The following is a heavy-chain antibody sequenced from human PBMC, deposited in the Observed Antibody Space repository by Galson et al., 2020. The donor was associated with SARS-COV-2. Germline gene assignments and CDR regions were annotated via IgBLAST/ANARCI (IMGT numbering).Heavy chain of an antibody. CDR2: IYDSGNT. CDR1: GGSISSGGYY. V-gene: IGHV4-31*03. J-gene: IGHJ6*02. Sequence: ASETLSLTCTVSGGSISSGGYYWSWIRPHPGKGLEWIGYIYDSGNTNYNPSLKSRVTISVDTSKNQFSLKLSSVTAADTAVYYCASDREKQLVVSYYYYGMDVWGQGTTVTVSS. CDR3: ASDREKQLVVSYYYYGMDV. D-gene: IGHD6-13*01.